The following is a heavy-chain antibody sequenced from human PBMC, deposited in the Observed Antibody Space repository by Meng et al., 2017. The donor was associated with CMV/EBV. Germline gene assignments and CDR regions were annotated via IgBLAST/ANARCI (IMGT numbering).Heavy chain of an antibody. CDR2: ISSSGSTI. CDR1: GFTFSSYE. J-gene: IGHJ4*02. CDR3: AKDGQWLVRAYFDY. V-gene: IGHV3-48*03. D-gene: IGHD6-19*01. Sequence: GESLKISCAASGFTFSSYEMNWVRQAPGKGLEWVSYISSSGSTIYYADSVKGRFTISRDNAKNSLYLQMNSLRAEDTALYYCAKDGQWLVRAYFDYWGQGTLVTVSS.